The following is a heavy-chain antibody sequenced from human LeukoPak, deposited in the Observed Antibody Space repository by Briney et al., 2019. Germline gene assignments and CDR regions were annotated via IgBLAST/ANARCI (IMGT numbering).Heavy chain of an antibody. Sequence: ASVKVSFKASGYTFTSYGISWVRQAPGQGLEWMGWISAYNGNTNYAQKLQGRVTMATDTSTSTAYMELRSLRSDDTAVYYCARDTYCSGGSCYRRGYYGMDVWGQGTTVTVSS. J-gene: IGHJ6*02. V-gene: IGHV1-18*01. CDR3: ARDTYCSGGSCYRRGYYGMDV. D-gene: IGHD2-15*01. CDR1: GYTFTSYG. CDR2: ISAYNGNT.